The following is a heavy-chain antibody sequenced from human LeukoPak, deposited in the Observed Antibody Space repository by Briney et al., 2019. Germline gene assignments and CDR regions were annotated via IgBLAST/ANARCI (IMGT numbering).Heavy chain of an antibody. D-gene: IGHD6-13*01. CDR2: VSYSGTT. V-gene: IGHV4-39*01. CDR3: ARSHAQYSSSWYRGRGFDY. Sequence: PSQTLSLTCTVSGGSISSSSFFWAWIRQPPGKGLEWIGTVSYSGTTYYSPSLKSRVTISVDTSKNQFSLKLSSVTAAGTAVYYCARSHAQYSSSWYRGRGFDYWGQGTLVTVSS. J-gene: IGHJ4*02. CDR1: GGSISSSSFF.